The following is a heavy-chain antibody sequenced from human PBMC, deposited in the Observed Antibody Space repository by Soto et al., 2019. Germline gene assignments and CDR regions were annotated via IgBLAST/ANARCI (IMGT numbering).Heavy chain of an antibody. CDR1: GFSFSTYA. Sequence: EEQLLESGGGLVQPGGSLRLSCAASGFSFSTYAISWVRQAPGKGLEWVSTISGSGDRTYQADSVKGRFTISRDNYKNTLYLQMNSLRVEDTAVYYCAKTQPTPHDHFSHGLDVWGQGTTVAVSS. CDR3: AKTQPTPHDHFSHGLDV. CDR2: ISGSGDRT. V-gene: IGHV3-23*01. J-gene: IGHJ6*02.